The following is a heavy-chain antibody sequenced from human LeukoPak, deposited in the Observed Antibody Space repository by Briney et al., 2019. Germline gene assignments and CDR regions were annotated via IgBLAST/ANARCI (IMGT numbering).Heavy chain of an antibody. CDR3: AKDLTWNTADY. D-gene: IGHD1/OR15-1a*01. CDR1: GFTFSNAW. CDR2: IDTDGSTT. V-gene: IGHV3-74*01. J-gene: IGHJ4*02. Sequence: GGSLRLSCVASGFTFSNAWMHWFRQVPGRGLVWVSRIDTDGSTTGYADSVRGGFTISRDNAKNTLYLQMNGLRAEDTAIYYCAKDLTWNTADYWGQGTLVTVSS.